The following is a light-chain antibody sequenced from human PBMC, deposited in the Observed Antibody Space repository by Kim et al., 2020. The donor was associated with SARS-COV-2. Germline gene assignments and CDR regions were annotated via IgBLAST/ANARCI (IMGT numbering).Light chain of an antibody. V-gene: IGKV1-5*03. J-gene: IGKJ4*01. CDR1: QSISNW. CDR3: QQYNTYPLT. CDR2: KAS. Sequence: DIQMTQSPSTLSASVGDRVTITCRASQSISNWLAWYQQKPGKAPKLLIYKASNLQSGVPSRFSGSESVTEFSLTISSLQPDDFATYYCQQYNTYPLTFGGGTKVDIK.